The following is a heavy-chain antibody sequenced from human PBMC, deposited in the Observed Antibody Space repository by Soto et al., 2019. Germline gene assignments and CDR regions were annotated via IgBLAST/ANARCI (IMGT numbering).Heavy chain of an antibody. V-gene: IGHV5-51*01. J-gene: IGHJ6*02. D-gene: IGHD3-9*01. CDR2: IYPGDSDT. CDR1: GYSFTSYW. CDR3: ASTSDILTGYGVGNMDV. Sequence: GASLKISCKGCGYSFTSYWIGWVRQMPGKGLEWMGIIYPGDSDTRYSPSFQGQVTISADKSISTAYLQWSSLKASDTAMYYCASTSDILTGYGVGNMDVWGQGTTVTVSS.